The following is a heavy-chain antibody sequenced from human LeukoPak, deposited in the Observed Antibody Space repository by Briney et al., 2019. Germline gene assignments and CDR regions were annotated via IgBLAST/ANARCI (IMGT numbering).Heavy chain of an antibody. D-gene: IGHD3-22*01. Sequence: SETLSLTCTVSGGSISSYYWSWIRQPPGKGLEWIELNYYSGSTNYNPSLKSRVTISVETSKNHFALKMNSPTGPDTAVYYCARSSEGRYYYDSRGYSYYYYYMDVWGKGTTVTIPS. CDR2: NYYSGST. CDR3: ARSSEGRYYYDSRGYSYYYYYMDV. V-gene: IGHV4-59*12. J-gene: IGHJ6*03. CDR1: GGSISSYY.